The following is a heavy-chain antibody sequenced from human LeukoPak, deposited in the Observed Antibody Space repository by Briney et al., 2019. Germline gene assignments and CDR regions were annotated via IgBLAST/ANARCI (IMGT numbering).Heavy chain of an antibody. CDR1: GFTVSSYA. CDR2: ISGSGGST. V-gene: IGHV3-23*01. J-gene: IGHJ4*02. D-gene: IGHD2-2*01. Sequence: GGSLRLSCAASGFTVSSYAMSWVRQAPGKGLEWVSAISGSGGSTYYADSVKGRFTISRDNSKNTLYLQMNSLRAEDTAVYYCAKWRVYQLLGYYFDYWGQGTLVTVSS. CDR3: AKWRVYQLLGYYFDY.